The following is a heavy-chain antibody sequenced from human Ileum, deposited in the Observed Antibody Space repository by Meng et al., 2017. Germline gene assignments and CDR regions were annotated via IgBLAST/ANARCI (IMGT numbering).Heavy chain of an antibody. CDR2: IYYRGPT. CDR1: GVSIINTNYF. Sequence: SETLSLTCSVSGVSIINTNYFWAWIRQPPGKGLEWLASIYYRGPTYYNPSLRSRDTKSIDPSKNQFSLNLNSVTAADTAVYYCTKAGRSGELWDDWGQGMLVTVYS. CDR3: TKAGRSGELWDD. J-gene: IGHJ4*02. D-gene: IGHD3-10*01. V-gene: IGHV4-39*07.